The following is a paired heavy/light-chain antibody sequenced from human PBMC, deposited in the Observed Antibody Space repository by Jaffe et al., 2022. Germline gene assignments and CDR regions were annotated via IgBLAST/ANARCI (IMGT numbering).Heavy chain of an antibody. CDR3: VRGDWRDY. CDR1: GFTFSSST. J-gene: IGHJ4*02. CDR2: IDSTGNFM. Sequence: EVQLVESGGGLVKPGGSLRLSCTVSGFTFSSSTMNWVRQAPGKGPEWVSSIDSTGNFMYYIDSVKGRFTISRDNAKNSLFLQMNSLRVEDTAVYYCVRGDWRDYWGQGTLVTVSS. D-gene: IGHD3-3*01. V-gene: IGHV3-21*02.
Light chain of an antibody. J-gene: IGLJ3*02. V-gene: IGLV1-51*01. CDR2: DND. CDR3: GTWDDSLVGWV. Sequence: HSVLTQPPSVSAAPGQKVTISCSGSSSNIGTKFVSWYQQFPGTAPKVLIFDNDKRPSGIPDRFSGSKSGTSATLGITGLQTGDEADYYCGTWDDSLVGWVFGGGTKLTVL. CDR1: SSNIGTKF.